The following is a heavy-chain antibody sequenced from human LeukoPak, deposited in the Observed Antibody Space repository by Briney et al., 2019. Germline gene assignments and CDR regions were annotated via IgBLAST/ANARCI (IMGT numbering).Heavy chain of an antibody. V-gene: IGHV4-59*01. CDR2: IYYSGDT. D-gene: IGHD6-13*01. CDR3: ARSQQLIRTFDS. CDR1: GDSISPYY. J-gene: IGHJ4*02. Sequence: SETLSLTCVVSGDSISPYYWSWIRQSPGKGLEWIGYIYYSGDTSYNPSLKSRVTMSVDTSKNQFSLRLSSVTAADTAVYYCARSQQLIRTFDSWGQGTLVAVSS.